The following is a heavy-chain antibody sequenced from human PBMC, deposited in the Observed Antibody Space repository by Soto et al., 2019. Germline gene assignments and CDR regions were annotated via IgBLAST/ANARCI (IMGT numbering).Heavy chain of an antibody. Sequence: LRLSCAASGFTFSSYATHWVRQAPGKGLEWVAVISYDGSNKYYADSVKGRFTISRDNSKNTLYLQMNSLRAEDTAVYYCARVPYNWNDGYYYYGMDVWGQGTTVTVSS. CDR3: ARVPYNWNDGYYYYGMDV. D-gene: IGHD1-20*01. CDR1: GFTFSSYA. J-gene: IGHJ6*02. CDR2: ISYDGSNK. V-gene: IGHV3-30-3*01.